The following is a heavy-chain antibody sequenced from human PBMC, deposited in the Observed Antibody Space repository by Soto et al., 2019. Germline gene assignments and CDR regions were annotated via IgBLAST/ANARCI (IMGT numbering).Heavy chain of an antibody. CDR1: GCSISTNY. D-gene: IGHD3-9*01. CDR2: IYHSGST. CDR3: VREYYDILTGYSRFDY. V-gene: IGHV4-59*01. Sequence: SETLSLTCSVSGCSISTNYWTWIRQPPGKGLEWIGYIYHSGSTNYNPSLMSRVTISVDTSKNQFSLKLSSVTAADTALYYCVREYYDILTGYSRFDYWGQGTLVTVS. J-gene: IGHJ4*02.